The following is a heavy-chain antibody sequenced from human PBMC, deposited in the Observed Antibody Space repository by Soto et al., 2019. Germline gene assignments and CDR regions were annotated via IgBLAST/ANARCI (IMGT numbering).Heavy chain of an antibody. CDR2: ISSSSSYI. J-gene: IGHJ6*02. Sequence: PGGSLRLSCAASGFTFSSYSMNWVRQAPGKGLEWVSSISSSSSYIYYADSVKGRFTISRDNAKNSLYLQMNSLRAEDTAVYYCARDRNTAMVGALYYYYYGMDVWGQGTTVTVPS. D-gene: IGHD5-18*01. CDR1: GFTFSSYS. V-gene: IGHV3-21*01. CDR3: ARDRNTAMVGALYYYYYGMDV.